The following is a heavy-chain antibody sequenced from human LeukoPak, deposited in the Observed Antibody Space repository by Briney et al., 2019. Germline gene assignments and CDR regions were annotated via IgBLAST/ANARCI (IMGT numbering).Heavy chain of an antibody. CDR3: ASSRSSGWHDF. CDR2: INPSGGST. J-gene: IGHJ4*02. Sequence: ASVKASCKASGYTFTSYYMHWVRQAPGQGLEWVGIINPSGGSTTFAQKFQGRVTMTRDASTSTVYLELSSLRSEDTAVYYCASSRSSGWHDFWGQGTLVIVSS. CDR1: GYTFTSYY. D-gene: IGHD6-19*01. V-gene: IGHV1-46*01.